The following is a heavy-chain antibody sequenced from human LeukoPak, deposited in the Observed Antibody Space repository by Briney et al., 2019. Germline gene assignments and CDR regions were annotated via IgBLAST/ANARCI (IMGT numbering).Heavy chain of an antibody. D-gene: IGHD2-8*02. CDR2: IYYSGST. V-gene: IGHV4-30-4*01. CDR1: GGSISSGDYY. CDR3: ARTGGTIDY. Sequence: SETLSLTCTVSGGSISSGDYYWSWIRQPPGKGLEWIGYIYYSGSTYYNPSLKSLVTISVDTSKNQFSLKLNSVTAADTAVYYCARTGGTIDYWGQGTLVTVSS. J-gene: IGHJ4*02.